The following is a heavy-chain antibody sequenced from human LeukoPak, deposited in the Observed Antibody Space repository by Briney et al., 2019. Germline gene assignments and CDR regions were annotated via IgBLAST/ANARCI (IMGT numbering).Heavy chain of an antibody. CDR1: GGSISSSSYY. J-gene: IGHJ6*03. V-gene: IGHV4-39*01. Sequence: SETLSLTCTVSGGSISSSSYYWGWIRQPPGKGLEWIGSIYYSGSTYYNPSLKSRVTISVDTSKNQFPLKLSSVTAADTAVYYCARGHVFWPKESYYYYYYMDVWGKGTTVTVSS. D-gene: IGHD3-9*01. CDR2: IYYSGST. CDR3: ARGHVFWPKESYYYYYYMDV.